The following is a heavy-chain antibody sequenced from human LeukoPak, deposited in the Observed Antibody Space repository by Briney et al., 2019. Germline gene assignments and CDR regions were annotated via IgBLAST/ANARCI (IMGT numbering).Heavy chain of an antibody. D-gene: IGHD3-3*01. J-gene: IGHJ6*03. CDR3: ARDPFRAVTQNYYYYYMDV. CDR2: ISAYNGNT. CDR1: GYTFTSYG. V-gene: IGHV1-18*01. Sequence: ASVKVSCKASGYTFTSYGISWVRQAPGQGLEWMGWISAYNGNTNYAQKLQGRVTMTTDTSTSTAYMELRSLRSDDTAVYYCARDPFRAVTQNYYYYYMDVWGKGTTVTVSS.